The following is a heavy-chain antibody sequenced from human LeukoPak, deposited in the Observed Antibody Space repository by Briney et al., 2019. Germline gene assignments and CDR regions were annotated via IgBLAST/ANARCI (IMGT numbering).Heavy chain of an antibody. CDR2: INSDGSST. Sequence: GGSLRLSCAASGFTFSSYWMHWVRQAPGKGLVWVSRINSDGSSTSYADSVKGRFTISRDNAKNTLYLQMNSLRAEDTAVYYCARVSLRYFDWLLPFDYWGQGTLVTVSS. CDR1: GFTFSSYW. CDR3: ARVSLRYFDWLLPFDY. D-gene: IGHD3-9*01. J-gene: IGHJ4*02. V-gene: IGHV3-74*01.